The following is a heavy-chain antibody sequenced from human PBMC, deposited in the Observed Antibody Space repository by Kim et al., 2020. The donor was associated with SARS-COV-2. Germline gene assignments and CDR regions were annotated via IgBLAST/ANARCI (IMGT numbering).Heavy chain of an antibody. Sequence: GGSLRLSCAASGFTFSSYWMSWVRPAPGKGLEWVANIKQDGSEKYYVDSVKGRFTISRDNAKNSLYLQMNSLRAEDTAVYYCARDSDYYDSSGYDQGGYWGQGTLVTVSS. CDR3: ARDSDYYDSSGYDQGGY. CDR2: IKQDGSEK. D-gene: IGHD3-22*01. CDR1: GFTFSSYW. V-gene: IGHV3-7*01. J-gene: IGHJ4*02.